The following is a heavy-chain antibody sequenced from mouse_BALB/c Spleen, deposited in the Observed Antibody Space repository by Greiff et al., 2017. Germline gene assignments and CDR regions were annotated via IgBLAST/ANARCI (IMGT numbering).Heavy chain of an antibody. CDR1: GFSLTSYG. CDR3: ARGGAYDGPAWFAY. Sequence: QVQLKQSGPGLVAPAQSLSITCTVSGFSLTSYGVHWVRQPPGKGLEWLGVIWAGGSTNYNSALMSRLSISKDNSKSQVFLKMNSLQTYDTAMYYCARGGAYDGPAWFAYWGQGTLVTVSA. J-gene: IGHJ3*01. CDR2: IWAGGST. V-gene: IGHV2-9*02. D-gene: IGHD2-3*01.